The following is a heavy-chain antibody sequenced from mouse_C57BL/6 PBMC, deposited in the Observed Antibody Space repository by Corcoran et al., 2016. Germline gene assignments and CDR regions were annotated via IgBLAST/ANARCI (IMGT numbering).Heavy chain of an antibody. CDR1: GYTFNDYY. Sequence: DAQLQQSGPELVKPGASVKISCKASGYTFNDYYMNWVKQSHGRSLEWIGDINPNNGGTSYNQKFKGKATLTVDKSSSTAYMELRSLTSEDSAVYYCARKTTVVAYYFDYWGQGTTLTVSS. CDR3: ARKTTVVAYYFDY. V-gene: IGHV1-26*01. J-gene: IGHJ2*01. D-gene: IGHD1-1*01. CDR2: INPNNGGT.